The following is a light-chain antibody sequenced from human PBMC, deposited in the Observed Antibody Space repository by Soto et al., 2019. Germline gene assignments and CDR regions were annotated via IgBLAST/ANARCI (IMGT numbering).Light chain of an antibody. Sequence: DIQLTQSPSSLSASVGDRVTITCRASQNIGIYLNWYHQKAGKAPKLLVFGASTLQSGVPPRFSGSGSGTEFTRSSGSLQPEDFATYYCQHSYATPRTFGQGTKVEF. CDR3: QHSYATPRT. J-gene: IGKJ1*01. CDR1: QNIGIY. V-gene: IGKV1-39*01. CDR2: GAS.